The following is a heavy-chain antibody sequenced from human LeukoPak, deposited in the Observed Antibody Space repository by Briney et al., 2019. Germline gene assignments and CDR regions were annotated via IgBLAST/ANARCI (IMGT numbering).Heavy chain of an antibody. D-gene: IGHD1-14*01. CDR3: AKLSARGWAITGSED. CDR2: ISGSGGST. CDR1: GFTFSDYY. V-gene: IGHV3-23*01. J-gene: IGHJ4*02. Sequence: TGGSLRLSCAASGFTFSDYYMSWIRQAPGKGLEWVSAISGSGGSTYYADSVKGRFTISRDNSKNTLYLQMNSLRAEDTAVYYCAKLSARGWAITGSEDWGQGTLVTVSS.